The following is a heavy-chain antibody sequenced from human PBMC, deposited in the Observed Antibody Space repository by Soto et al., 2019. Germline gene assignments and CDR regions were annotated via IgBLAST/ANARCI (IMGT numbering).Heavy chain of an antibody. Sequence: GESLKISCKGSGYTFTAYWIGWVRQMPGRGLECLGIIYPGDSDTRYSPSFQGQVTISADKSTSTAHLQWSSLKASDTAMYYCVRGGLYYYDRSGFTGAFDIWGRGTMGTVAS. J-gene: IGHJ3*02. CDR2: IYPGDSDT. D-gene: IGHD3-22*01. CDR3: VRGGLYYYDRSGFTGAFDI. V-gene: IGHV5-51*01. CDR1: GYTFTAYW.